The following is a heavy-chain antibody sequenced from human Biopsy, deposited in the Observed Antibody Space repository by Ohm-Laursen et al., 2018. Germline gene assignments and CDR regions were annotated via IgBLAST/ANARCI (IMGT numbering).Heavy chain of an antibody. CDR1: GAIFSNYA. CDR2: IIPIFNTP. V-gene: IGHV1-69*06. CDR3: ERDTELLSIGLDYNFGMVV. Sequence: GASVKVSCKASGAIFSNYAITWVRQAPGQGLEWMGGIIPIFNTPKYAQRFQGRVTITADRSTTTAYMELSSLRSEDTAVYYCERDTELLSIGLDYNFGMVVWGQGTTVTVSS. D-gene: IGHD1-14*01. J-gene: IGHJ6*02.